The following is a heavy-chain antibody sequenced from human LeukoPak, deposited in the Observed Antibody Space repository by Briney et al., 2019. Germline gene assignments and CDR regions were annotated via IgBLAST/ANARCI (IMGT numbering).Heavy chain of an antibody. D-gene: IGHD6-19*01. CDR3: ARESGWYRGGEYFQH. CDR1: GGSISSGGYY. Sequence: SETLSLTCTVSGGSISSGGYYWSWIRQPPGKGLEWIGYIYHSGSTYYNPSLKSRVTISVDRSKNQFSLKLSSVTAADTAVYYCARESGWYRGGEYFQHWGQGTLVTVSS. CDR2: IYHSGST. J-gene: IGHJ1*01. V-gene: IGHV4-30-2*01.